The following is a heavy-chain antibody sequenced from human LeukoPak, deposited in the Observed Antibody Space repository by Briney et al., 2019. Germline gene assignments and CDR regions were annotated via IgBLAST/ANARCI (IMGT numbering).Heavy chain of an antibody. CDR3: AKTGTDDGYSIYFDH. J-gene: IGHJ4*02. CDR1: GLTFSRYA. D-gene: IGHD5-24*01. V-gene: IGHV3-23*01. CDR2: ISGSGGGT. Sequence: GGSLRLSCAASGLTFSRYAMSWVRQAPGKELEWVSTISGSGGGTYNADSVKGRFTISRDNSQNTLYLQMNSLRAEDTAIYYCAKTGTDDGYSIYFDHWGQGTLVTVSS.